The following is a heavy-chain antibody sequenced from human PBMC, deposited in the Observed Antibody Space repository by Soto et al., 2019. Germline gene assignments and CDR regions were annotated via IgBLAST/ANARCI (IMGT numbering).Heavy chain of an antibody. D-gene: IGHD2-2*01. Sequence: GGSLRLSCAASGFTFSSYGMRWVRQAPGKGLEWVSVIRCSGGNTYYADSVKGRFTISRDNSKNTLYLQMNSLRAEDTAVYYCAKDHQQTLDYWGQGTLVTVSS. CDR1: GFTFSSYG. CDR3: AKDHQQTLDY. J-gene: IGHJ4*02. CDR2: IRCSGGNT. V-gene: IGHV3-23*01.